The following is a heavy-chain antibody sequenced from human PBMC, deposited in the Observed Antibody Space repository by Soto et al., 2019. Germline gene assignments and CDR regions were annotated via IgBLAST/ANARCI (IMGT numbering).Heavy chain of an antibody. CDR1: GYTFTSYY. CDR3: ARDGLLWFGEVAPPDY. Sequence: QVQLVQSGAEVKKPGASVKVSCKASGYTFTSYYMHWVRQAPGQGLEWMGIINPSGGSTSYAQKFQGRVTMTRDTSTSTVYMELSSLRSEDTAVYYCARDGLLWFGEVAPPDYWGQGTLVTVSS. J-gene: IGHJ4*02. CDR2: INPSGGST. V-gene: IGHV1-46*03. D-gene: IGHD3-10*01.